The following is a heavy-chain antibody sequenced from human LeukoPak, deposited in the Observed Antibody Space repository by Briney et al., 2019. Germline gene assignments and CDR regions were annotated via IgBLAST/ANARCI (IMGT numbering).Heavy chain of an antibody. Sequence: GGSLRLSCAASGFTFSRYGMHWVRQAPGKGLEWVAFIRYDGSNKYYADSVKGRFTISRDNSKNTLYLQMNSLRAEDTAVYYCARQVVGATFQYYFDYWGQGTLVTVSS. CDR3: ARQVVGATFQYYFDY. D-gene: IGHD1-26*01. CDR1: GFTFSRYG. J-gene: IGHJ4*02. CDR2: IRYDGSNK. V-gene: IGHV3-30*02.